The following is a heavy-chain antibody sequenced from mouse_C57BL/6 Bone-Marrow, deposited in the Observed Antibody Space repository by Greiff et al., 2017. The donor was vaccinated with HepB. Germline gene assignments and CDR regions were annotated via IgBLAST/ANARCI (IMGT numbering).Heavy chain of an antibody. CDR3: ARSGITTVVADWYFDV. D-gene: IGHD1-1*01. Sequence: VQVVESGAELVKPGASVKISCKASGYTFTDYYINWVKQRPGQGLEWIGKIGPGSGSTYYNEKFKGKATLTADKSSSTAYMQLSSLTSEDSAVYFCARSGITTVVADWYFDVWGTGTTVTVSS. V-gene: IGHV1-77*01. CDR2: IGPGSGST. CDR1: GYTFTDYY. J-gene: IGHJ1*03.